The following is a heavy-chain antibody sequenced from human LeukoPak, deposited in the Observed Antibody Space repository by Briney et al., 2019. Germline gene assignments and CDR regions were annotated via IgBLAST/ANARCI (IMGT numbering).Heavy chain of an antibody. CDR2: ITWNNETL. D-gene: IGHD6-6*01. CDR3: ARDKGTSYLSSFDY. CDR1: GFKFHNYA. V-gene: IGHV3-9*01. Sequence: GRSLRLSCTASGFKFHNYALHWVRQAPGKGLEWVSGITWNNETLDYADSVKGRFIISRDNSKNTLYLQMNSLRAADTAVYYCARDKGTSYLSSFDYWGQGTLVTVSS. J-gene: IGHJ4*02.